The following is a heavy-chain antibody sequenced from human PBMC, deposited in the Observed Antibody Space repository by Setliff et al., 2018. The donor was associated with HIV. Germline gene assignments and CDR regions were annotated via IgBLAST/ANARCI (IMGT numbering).Heavy chain of an antibody. CDR2: IYYSGST. J-gene: IGHJ4*02. D-gene: IGHD1-20*01. CDR3: ARAVYYFDF. V-gene: IGHV4-59*01. Sequence: LSLTCTVSDDFITSYYWSWIRQPPGKGLEWIGYIYYSGSTNYNPSLKSRATISLDMSTSQFSLRLSSVTAADTAVYYCARAVYYFDFWGQGTLVTVSS. CDR1: DDFITSYY.